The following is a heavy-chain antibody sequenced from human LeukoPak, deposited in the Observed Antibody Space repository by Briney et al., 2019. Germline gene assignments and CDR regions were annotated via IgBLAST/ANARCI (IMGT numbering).Heavy chain of an antibody. D-gene: IGHD6-13*01. CDR2: INHSGST. V-gene: IGHV4-34*01. CDR1: GRSFSGYY. J-gene: IGHJ6*02. Sequence: SETLSLTCAVYGRSFSGYYWSWIRQPPGKGLEWIGEINHSGSTNYNPSLRSRVTISVDTSKNQFSLKLSSVTAADTAVYYCARGYYSSSWYRSYYYGMDVWGQGTTVTVSS. CDR3: ARGYYSSSWYRSYYYGMDV.